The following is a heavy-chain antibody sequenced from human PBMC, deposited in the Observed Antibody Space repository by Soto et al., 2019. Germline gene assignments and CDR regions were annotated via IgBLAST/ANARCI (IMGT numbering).Heavy chain of an antibody. CDR3: ASAPSVVVVPAAPTS. D-gene: IGHD2-2*01. J-gene: IGHJ5*02. CDR2: IIPILGIA. Sequence: QVQLVQSGAEVKKPGSSVKVSCKASGGTFSSYTISWVRQAPGQGLEWMGRIIPILGIANYAQKFRGRVTITADKSTSTPYMAMSSLRSEDTTVYYCASAPSVVVVPAAPTSWGQGTLVTVSS. CDR1: GGTFSSYT. V-gene: IGHV1-69*02.